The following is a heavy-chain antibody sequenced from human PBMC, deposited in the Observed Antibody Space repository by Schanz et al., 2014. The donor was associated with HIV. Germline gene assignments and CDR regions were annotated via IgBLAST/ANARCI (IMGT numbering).Heavy chain of an antibody. V-gene: IGHV4-59*02. CDR3: VRLELSYWYFDL. J-gene: IGHJ2*01. CDR1: GFNVSNNY. D-gene: IGHD3-3*01. CDR2: VYYSGHA. Sequence: VQLVESGGGLMQPGGSLRLSCAASGFNVSNNYVSWVRQPPGKGLEWIGYVYYSGHAKYNPSLKSRVTISIDTSKNQFSLNLNSVTAADTAVYYCVRLELSYWYFDLWGRGTLVTVSS.